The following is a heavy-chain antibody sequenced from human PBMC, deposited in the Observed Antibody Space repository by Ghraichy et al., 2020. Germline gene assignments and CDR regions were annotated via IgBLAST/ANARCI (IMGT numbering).Heavy chain of an antibody. Sequence: GESLNISCAASGFTFSSYGMSWVRQAPGKGLEWVSNIKQDGSEKYYVDSVKGRFTISRDNAKNSLYLQMNSLRAEDTAVYYCAREGPCDILTCTDFDYWAQATLVTVSS. CDR2: IKQDGSEK. CDR3: AREGPCDILTCTDFDY. V-gene: IGHV3-7*01. D-gene: IGHD3-9*01. J-gene: IGHJ4*02. CDR1: GFTFSSYG.